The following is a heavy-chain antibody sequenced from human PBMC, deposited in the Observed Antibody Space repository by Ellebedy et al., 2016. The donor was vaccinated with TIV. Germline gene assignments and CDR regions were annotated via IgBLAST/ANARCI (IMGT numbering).Heavy chain of an antibody. V-gene: IGHV4-31*03. CDR3: ASPGYSSRRYAFDI. CDR2: IYYSGST. J-gene: IGHJ3*02. D-gene: IGHD6-13*01. CDR1: GGSISSGGYY. Sequence: MPSETLSLTCTVSGGSISSGGYYWSWIRQHPGKGLEWIGYIYYSGSTYYNPSLKSRVTISVDTSKNQFSLKLSSVTAADTAVYYCASPGYSSRRYAFDIWGQGTMVTVSS.